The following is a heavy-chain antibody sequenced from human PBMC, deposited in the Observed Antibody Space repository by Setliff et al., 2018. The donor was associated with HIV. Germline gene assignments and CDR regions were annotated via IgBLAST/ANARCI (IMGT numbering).Heavy chain of an antibody. D-gene: IGHD6-19*01. CDR1: GGSISSGSYY. CDR3: ARGRYGSGWYKDAFDI. J-gene: IGHJ3*02. V-gene: IGHV4-61*02. Sequence: PSETLSFTCTVSGGSISSGSYYWSWIRQPAGKGLEWIGRIYTSGNTNYNPSLKSRVTISADTSKKQFSLKLNSVTAADTAVYYCARGRYGSGWYKDAFDIWGQGTMVTVSS. CDR2: IYTSGNT.